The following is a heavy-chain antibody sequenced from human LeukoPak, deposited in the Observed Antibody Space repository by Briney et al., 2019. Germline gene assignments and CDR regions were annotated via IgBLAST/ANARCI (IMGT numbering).Heavy chain of an antibody. CDR3: ARDSARDGFDP. J-gene: IGHJ5*02. CDR2: ISAYNGNT. CDR1: GYTFTSYG. Sequence: GATEKVSCKASGYTFTSYGISWVRQAPGQGLEWIGWISAYNGNTNYAQKLQGRVTMTTDTSTITAYMELRSLRSDDTAVYYCARDSARDGFDPWGQGTMVTVSS. V-gene: IGHV1-18*01. D-gene: IGHD5-24*01.